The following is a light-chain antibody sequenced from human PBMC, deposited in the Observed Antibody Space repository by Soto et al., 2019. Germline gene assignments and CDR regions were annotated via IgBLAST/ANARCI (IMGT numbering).Light chain of an antibody. CDR1: SSDFGAGND. CDR2: DNT. CDR3: QSYDSRLGLYVV. Sequence: QSELTQPPSVSGAPGQRVTISCTGSSSDFGAGNDVPWYQQLPGGAPKLILYDNTIRPSGVADRFSGSESGTSASLAITGLRTKAEDESDYQSYDSRLGLYVVFGGGTKLTVL. J-gene: IGLJ2*01. V-gene: IGLV1-40*01.